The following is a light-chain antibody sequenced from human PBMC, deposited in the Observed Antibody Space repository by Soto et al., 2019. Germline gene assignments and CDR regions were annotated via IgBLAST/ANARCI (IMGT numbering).Light chain of an antibody. V-gene: IGKV2-28*01. Sequence: DIVMTQSPLSLPVTPGEPASISCRSSQSLLHSNGYNYLDSYLQKPGQSPQLLIYLGSNRSSGVPDRFSGSGSGTDFTLKISRVEAEDVGVYYCMQALQTQYTFGQGTKLEIK. J-gene: IGKJ2*01. CDR2: LGS. CDR3: MQALQTQYT. CDR1: QSLLHSNGYNY.